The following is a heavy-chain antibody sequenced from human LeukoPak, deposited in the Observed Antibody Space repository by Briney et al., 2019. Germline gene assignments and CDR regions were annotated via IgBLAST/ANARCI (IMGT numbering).Heavy chain of an antibody. V-gene: IGHV3-21*06. CDR2: ISSNSENV. CDR3: ARGQFRFCSGFDY. J-gene: IGHJ4*02. D-gene: IGHD2-15*01. CDR1: GFGLSSYN. Sequence: PGGSLRLSCAASGFGLSSYNMNWVRQAPGMGLEWVSYISSNSENVFYGDSVQGRFTISRDNAENSLFLQMNSLRAEDTAVYYCARGQFRFCSGFDYWGQGTLVTVSS.